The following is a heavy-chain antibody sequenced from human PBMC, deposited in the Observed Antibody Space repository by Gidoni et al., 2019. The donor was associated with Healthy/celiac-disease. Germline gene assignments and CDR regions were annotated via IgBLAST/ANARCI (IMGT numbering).Heavy chain of an antibody. J-gene: IGHJ4*02. V-gene: IGHV3-23*01. CDR2: ISGSGGST. D-gene: IGHD1-26*01. Sequence: EVQLLESGGGLVQPGGSLRLSCAASGFTFSSYAMRWVRQAPGKGLGWVSAISGSGGSTYYADSVKGRFTISRDNSKNTLYLQMNSLRAEDTAVYYCAKDCGSAVWGPAYYWGQGTLVTVSS. CDR3: AKDCGSAVWGPAYY. CDR1: GFTFSSYA.